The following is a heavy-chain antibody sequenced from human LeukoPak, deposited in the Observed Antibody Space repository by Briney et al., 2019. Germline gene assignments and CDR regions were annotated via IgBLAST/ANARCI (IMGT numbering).Heavy chain of an antibody. V-gene: IGHV3-30*03. CDR1: GFTFSSYG. Sequence: GGSLRLSCAASGFTFSSYGMHWVRQAPGKGLEWVAVISYDGSNKYYADSVKGRFTISRDNSKNMLYLQMNSLRAEDTAVYYCARDNIVLMVYAPGGPDYWGQGTLVTVSS. CDR3: ARDNIVLMVYAPGGPDY. D-gene: IGHD2-8*01. J-gene: IGHJ4*02. CDR2: ISYDGSNK.